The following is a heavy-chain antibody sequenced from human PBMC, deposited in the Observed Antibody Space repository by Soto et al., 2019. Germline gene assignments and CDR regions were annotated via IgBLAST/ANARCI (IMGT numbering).Heavy chain of an antibody. Sequence: GGPLRLSCTSSTVTINVYGIQWVRQAPGKGLEWVAFISNDGRVQYYADSVKGRFTISRDYSKNPVDLQINSLRSEETAVYYCARDIWSDNYKWFDSWGPGALVTVSS. J-gene: IGHJ5*01. CDR2: ISNDGRVQ. V-gene: IGHV3-30*03. D-gene: IGHD3-3*01. CDR3: ARDIWSDNYKWFDS. CDR1: TVTINVYG.